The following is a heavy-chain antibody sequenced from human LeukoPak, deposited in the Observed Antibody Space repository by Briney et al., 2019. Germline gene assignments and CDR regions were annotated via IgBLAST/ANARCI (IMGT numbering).Heavy chain of an antibody. CDR2: INHSGST. CDR3: ARGPTYYYDSSGYP. Sequence: SETLSLTCAVYGGSFSGYYWSWIRQPPGKGLEWIGEINHSGSTNYNPSLKSRVTISVDTSKNQFSLKLSSVTAADTAVYYCARGPTYYYDSSGYPWGQGTLGTVSS. J-gene: IGHJ5*02. CDR1: GGSFSGYY. V-gene: IGHV4-34*01. D-gene: IGHD3-22*01.